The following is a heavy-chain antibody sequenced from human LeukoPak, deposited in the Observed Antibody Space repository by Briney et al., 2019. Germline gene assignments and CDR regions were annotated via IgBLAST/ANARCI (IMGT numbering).Heavy chain of an antibody. V-gene: IGHV4-4*07. CDR2: IYSSGST. D-gene: IGHD3-22*01. CDR1: GGSISSYY. J-gene: IGHJ4*02. CDR3: VRDRHDSLDS. Sequence: SETLSLTCTVSGGSISSYYWSWIRQPPGKGLEWIGRIYSSGSTNYNPALESRVTLSIDTSKNQFSLKLSSMTAADTAVYYCVRDRHDSLDSWGQGALVTVPS.